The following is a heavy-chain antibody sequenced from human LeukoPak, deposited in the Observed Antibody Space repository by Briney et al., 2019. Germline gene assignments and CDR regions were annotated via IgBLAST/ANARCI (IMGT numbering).Heavy chain of an antibody. CDR3: ARRNKFSSCWFVIDY. Sequence: PSETLSLTCTVSGGSISSYYWSWIRQPPGKGLEWTGYIYYSGSTNYNPSLKSRVTISVDTSKNQFSLKLSSVTAADTAVYYCARRNKFSSCWFVIDYWGQGTLVTVSS. J-gene: IGHJ4*02. V-gene: IGHV4-59*01. CDR1: GGSISSYY. CDR2: IYYSGST. D-gene: IGHD6-19*01.